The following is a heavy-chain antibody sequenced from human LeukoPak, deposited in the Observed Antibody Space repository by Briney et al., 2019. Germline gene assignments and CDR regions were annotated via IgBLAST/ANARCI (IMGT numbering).Heavy chain of an antibody. J-gene: IGHJ4*02. Sequence: GGSLRLSCAASGFTFSNYWMTWVRQAPGKGLEWVANIKEDGSEKYYVDSVKGRFTISRDSAKNSLSLQLNSLSAEDTAVYYCARGYGSGRLNVLFDYWGQGTLVTVSS. CDR2: IKEDGSEK. CDR1: GFTFSNYW. D-gene: IGHD3-10*01. CDR3: ARGYGSGRLNVLFDY. V-gene: IGHV3-7*04.